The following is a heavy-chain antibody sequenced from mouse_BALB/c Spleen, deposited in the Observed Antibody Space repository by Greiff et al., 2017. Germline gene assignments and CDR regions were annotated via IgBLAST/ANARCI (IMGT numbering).Heavy chain of an antibody. CDR2: IYPGGGYT. CDR3: ARNYAMDD. Sequence: QVQLQQSGAELVRPGTSVKMSCTAAGYTFTNYWIGWVKQRPGHGLEWIGVIYPGGGYTNYNAKFKGKATMTADTTSSAVYMQISSLTSEDSAIYYCARNYAMDDWGQGTSVTVSS. CDR1: GYTFTNYW. V-gene: IGHV1-63*02. J-gene: IGHJ4*01.